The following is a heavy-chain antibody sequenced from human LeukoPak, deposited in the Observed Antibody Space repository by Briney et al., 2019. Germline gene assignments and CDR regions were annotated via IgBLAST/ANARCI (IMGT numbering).Heavy chain of an antibody. CDR3: ASYWRGLGFDP. J-gene: IGHJ5*02. V-gene: IGHV3-74*01. CDR1: GFIFSNYW. D-gene: IGHD3/OR15-3a*01. CDR2: INNDRSSA. Sequence: GGSLRLSCAASGFIFSNYWMVWVRQVPGTGLVWVSLINNDRSSANYADSVKGRFTIFRDNAENTLYLQMNSLRDEDTAVYYCASYWRGLGFDPWGQGTLVTVSS.